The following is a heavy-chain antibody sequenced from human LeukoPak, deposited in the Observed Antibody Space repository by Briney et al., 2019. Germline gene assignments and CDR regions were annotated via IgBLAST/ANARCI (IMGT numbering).Heavy chain of an antibody. CDR1: GGSISSYY. Sequence: SPSETLSLTCTVSGGSISSYYWSWIRQPPGKGLEWIGYIYYSGSTNYNPSLKSRVTISVDTSKNQFSLKLSSVTAADTAVYYCARDYSSTSHYYYYGMDVWGQGTTVTVS. CDR2: IYYSGST. CDR3: ARDYSSTSHYYYYGMDV. D-gene: IGHD2-2*01. J-gene: IGHJ6*02. V-gene: IGHV4-59*01.